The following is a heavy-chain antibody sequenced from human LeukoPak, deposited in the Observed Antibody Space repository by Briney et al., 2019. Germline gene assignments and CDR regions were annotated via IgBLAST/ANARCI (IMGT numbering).Heavy chain of an antibody. D-gene: IGHD4-17*01. Sequence: ASVKVSCKASGYTFTDYHLHWVRQAPGQGLEWMGGISAHNGNTNYGQKLQGRVTMTTDTSTSTAYMELRSLRSDDTAVYYCARGDDYGDYLSAFDIWGQGTMVTVSS. CDR1: GYTFTDYH. J-gene: IGHJ3*02. CDR3: ARGDDYGDYLSAFDI. CDR2: ISAHNGNT. V-gene: IGHV1-18*04.